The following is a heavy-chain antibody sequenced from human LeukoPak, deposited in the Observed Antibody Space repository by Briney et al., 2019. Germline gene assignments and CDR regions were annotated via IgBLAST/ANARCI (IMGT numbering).Heavy chain of an antibody. CDR3: ARDAAAGTLGAFDI. CDR2: IYYSGST. V-gene: IGHV4-59*01. J-gene: IGHJ3*02. D-gene: IGHD6-13*01. Sequence: SETLSLTCTVSGGSISSYYWSWIRQPPGKGLEWIGYIYYSGSTNYNPSLESRVTISVDTSKNQFSLKLSSVTAADTAVYYCARDAAAGTLGAFDIWGQGTMVTVSS. CDR1: GGSISSYY.